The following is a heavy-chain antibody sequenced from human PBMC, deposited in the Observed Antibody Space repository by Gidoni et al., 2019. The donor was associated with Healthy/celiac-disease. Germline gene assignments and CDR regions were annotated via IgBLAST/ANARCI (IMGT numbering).Heavy chain of an antibody. Sequence: QVQLVQSGAEVKKPGSSVKVSCQASVGTFRSYAISWVRQAPGQGLEWMAGIIPIFGTANYAQKFQGRVTITADKSTSTAYMELSSLRSEDTAVYYCARTRQWLVHGSESIWGQGTMVTVSS. J-gene: IGHJ3*02. CDR1: VGTFRSYA. V-gene: IGHV1-69*06. D-gene: IGHD6-19*01. CDR2: IIPIFGTA. CDR3: ARTRQWLVHGSESI.